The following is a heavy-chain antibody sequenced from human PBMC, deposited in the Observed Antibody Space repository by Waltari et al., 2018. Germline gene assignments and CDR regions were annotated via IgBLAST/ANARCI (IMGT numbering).Heavy chain of an antibody. D-gene: IGHD3-16*01. CDR2: IDYSGST. V-gene: IGHV4-59*08. J-gene: IGHJ6*03. CDR3: ARASNGGMDV. CDR1: GGSISSYY. Sequence: QVQLQESGPGLVKPSETLSLTCTVSGGSISSYYWSWIRQPPGKGLEWIGYIDYSGSTNDHPSLKSRVTISVDTSKNQFSLKLSSVTAADTAVYYCARASNGGMDVWGKGTTVTISS.